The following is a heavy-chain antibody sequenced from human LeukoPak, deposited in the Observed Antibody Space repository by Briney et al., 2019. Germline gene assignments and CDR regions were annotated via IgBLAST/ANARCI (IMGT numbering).Heavy chain of an antibody. CDR2: ILYSGNT. V-gene: IGHV4-59*08. J-gene: IGHJ4*02. CDR1: GGSISSYY. CDR3: ARRARATGGGDFFDY. D-gene: IGHD2-15*01. Sequence: SETLSLTCTVSGGSISSYYWTWIRQPPGKGLEWIGYILYSGNTNYNPSLKSRVTISLDTSRNQFSLKLSSVTAADTAVYYCARRARATGGGDFFDYWGQGTLVTVSS.